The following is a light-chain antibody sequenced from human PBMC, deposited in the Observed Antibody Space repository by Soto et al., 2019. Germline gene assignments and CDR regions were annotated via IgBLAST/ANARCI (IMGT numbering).Light chain of an antibody. J-gene: IGLJ2*01. CDR2: DVS. Sequence: QSVLTQPASVSGSPGQSITFSCTGTSNDIGGYNYVSWYQQHPGKAPKLMLFDVSNRPSGVSYRFSGSKSGNTASLTISGLQAEDEADYYCSSYTSSSTLLFGGGTKLTVL. CDR3: SSYTSSSTLL. V-gene: IGLV2-14*01. CDR1: SNDIGGYNY.